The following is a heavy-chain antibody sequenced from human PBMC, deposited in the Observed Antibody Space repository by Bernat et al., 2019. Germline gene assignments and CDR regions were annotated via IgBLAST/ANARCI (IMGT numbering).Heavy chain of an antibody. J-gene: IGHJ4*02. CDR2: ISSSSSYI. V-gene: IGHV3-21*01. D-gene: IGHD4-17*01. CDR3: ARDYGDYVKLGY. Sequence: EVQLVESGGGLVKPGGSLRLSCAASGFTFSSYSMNWVRQAPGKGLEWVSSISSSSSYIYYADSVKGRFTISRDNAKNSLYLQMNSLRAEDTAVYYCARDYGDYVKLGYWGQGTLVTVSS. CDR1: GFTFSSYS.